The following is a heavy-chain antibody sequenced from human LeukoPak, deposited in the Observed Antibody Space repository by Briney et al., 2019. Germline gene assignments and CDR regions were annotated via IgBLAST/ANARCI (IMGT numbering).Heavy chain of an antibody. CDR3: ARDRAGAQSWVALDP. V-gene: IGHV3-66*02. D-gene: IGHD3-10*01. Sequence: GGPLRLSCVASGFTVSNDYMAWVRHAPGRGLGWVSLIYGDGTTCYTDSVKGRFTISRDNFKNTLYLQMSSLSPEDTSLYYCARDRAGAQSWVALDPWGQGTLVTVSS. CDR1: GFTVSNDY. J-gene: IGHJ5*02. CDR2: IYGDGTT.